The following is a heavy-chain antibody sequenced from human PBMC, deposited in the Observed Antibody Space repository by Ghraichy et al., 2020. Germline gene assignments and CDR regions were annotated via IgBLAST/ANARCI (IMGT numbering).Heavy chain of an antibody. CDR3: ARVLYKGLGPRILQKLERRSGGAFDI. V-gene: IGHV4-34*01. CDR1: GGSFSGYY. CDR2: INHSGST. D-gene: IGHD1-1*01. Sequence: SETLSLTCAVYGGSFSGYYWSWIRQPPGKGLEWIGEINHSGSTNYNPSLKSRVTISVDTSKNQFSLKLSSVTAADTAVYYCARVLYKGLGPRILQKLERRSGGAFDIWGQGTMVTVSS. J-gene: IGHJ3*02.